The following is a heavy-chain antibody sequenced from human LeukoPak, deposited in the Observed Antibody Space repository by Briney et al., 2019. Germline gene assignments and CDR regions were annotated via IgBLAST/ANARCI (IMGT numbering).Heavy chain of an antibody. V-gene: IGHV4-34*01. J-gene: IGHJ4*02. Sequence: SETLSLTCAVYGGSFSGYYWSWIRQPPGKGLEWIGEINHSGSTNYNPSLKSRVTISVDTSKNQFSLRLGSVTAADTALYFCARRAALHSLDYWDQGTLVTVSS. CDR2: INHSGST. D-gene: IGHD6-6*01. CDR3: ARRAALHSLDY. CDR1: GGSFSGYY.